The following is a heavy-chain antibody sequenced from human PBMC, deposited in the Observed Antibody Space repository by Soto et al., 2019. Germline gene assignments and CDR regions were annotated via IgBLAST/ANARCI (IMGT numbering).Heavy chain of an antibody. D-gene: IGHD3-22*01. Sequence: SETLSLTCAVYGGSFSGYYWSWIRQPPGKGLEWIGEINHSGSTNYNPSLKSRVTISEDTSKNQFSLKLSSVTAADTAVYYCARVDYYDTTFPPWGQGTMVTVSS. V-gene: IGHV4-34*01. CDR2: INHSGST. J-gene: IGHJ3*01. CDR3: ARVDYYDTTFPP. CDR1: GGSFSGYY.